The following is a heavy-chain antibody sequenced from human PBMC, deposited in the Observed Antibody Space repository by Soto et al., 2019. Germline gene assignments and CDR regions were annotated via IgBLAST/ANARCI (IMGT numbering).Heavy chain of an antibody. CDR2: IVVGSGNT. V-gene: IGHV1-58*01. CDR3: AAITIPDPHPPDV. CDR1: GFTFTISA. D-gene: IGHD3-3*01. Sequence: SVKVSCKASGFTFTISAVQCVRQSRGQRLDWIGWIVVGSGNTNYAQKFQERVTITRDMSTSTAYMELSSLRSEDTAVYYCAAITIPDPHPPDVWGQGTTVTVSS. J-gene: IGHJ6*02.